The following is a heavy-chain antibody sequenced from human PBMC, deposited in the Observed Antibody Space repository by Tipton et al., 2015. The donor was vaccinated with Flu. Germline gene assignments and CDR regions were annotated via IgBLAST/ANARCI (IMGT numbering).Heavy chain of an antibody. Sequence: SLRLSCVASGFTFSRYWMTWVRQAPGKGPEWVANIAPGAREINYVDSVRGRFTISRDNSRNTLHLQMNSLRAEDTAIYFCAKVIPEIVSGLDHWGHGTLVTASS. D-gene: IGHD5/OR15-5a*01. CDR1: GFTFSRYW. CDR2: IAPGAREI. V-gene: IGHV3-7*03. J-gene: IGHJ4*01. CDR3: AKVIPEIVSGLDH.